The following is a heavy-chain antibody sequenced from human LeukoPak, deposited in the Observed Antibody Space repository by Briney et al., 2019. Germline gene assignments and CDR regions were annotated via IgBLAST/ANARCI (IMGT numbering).Heavy chain of an antibody. CDR3: ARADMTTVTTGVFT. V-gene: IGHV1-2*06. CDR1: GYTFTGYY. CDR2: INPNSGGT. Sequence: GASVKVSCKASGYTFTGYYMHWVGQAPGQGLEWMGRINPNSGGTNYAQKFQGRVTMTRDTSISTAYMELSRLRSDDTAVYYCARADMTTVTTGVFTWGQGTLVTVSS. J-gene: IGHJ5*02. D-gene: IGHD4-17*01.